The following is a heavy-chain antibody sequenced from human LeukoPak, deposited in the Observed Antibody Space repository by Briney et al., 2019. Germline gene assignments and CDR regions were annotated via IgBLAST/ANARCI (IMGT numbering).Heavy chain of an antibody. CDR2: IYYSGST. V-gene: IGHV4-59*01. J-gene: IGHJ4*02. CDR1: GGSISSYY. CDR3: ARDGESVGSGQDY. D-gene: IGHD3-10*01. Sequence: TSETLSLTCTVSGGSISSYYWSWIRQPPGKGLEWIGYIYYSGSTNYNPSLKSRVTISVDTSKNQFSLKLSSVTAADTAVYYCARDGESVGSGQDYWGQGTLVTVSS.